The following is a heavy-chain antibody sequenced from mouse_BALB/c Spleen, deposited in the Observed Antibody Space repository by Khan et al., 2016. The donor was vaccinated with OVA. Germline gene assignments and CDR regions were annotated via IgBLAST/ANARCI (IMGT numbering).Heavy chain of an antibody. CDR2: INPSTGYT. V-gene: IGHV1-7*01. CDR3: ANHGSRAALLTY. Sequence: QVQLQQSGAELAKPGASVKMSCKASGYTFTSYWMHWVKQRPGQGLEWIGYINPSTGYTEYNQRFKDKATLTADKSSSTAYMQLSSLTSEESAVYYCANHGSRAALLTYWGQGTLVTVSA. D-gene: IGHD1-1*01. CDR1: GYTFTSYW. J-gene: IGHJ3*01.